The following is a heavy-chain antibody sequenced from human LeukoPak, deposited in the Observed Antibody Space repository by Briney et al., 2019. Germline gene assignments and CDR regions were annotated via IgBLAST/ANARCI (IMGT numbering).Heavy chain of an antibody. J-gene: IGHJ4*02. V-gene: IGHV4-59*12. CDR3: ARDRGTWNDDGFDY. CDR1: GGSISSYY. CDR2: IYYSGST. Sequence: PSETLSLTCTVSGGSISSYYWSWIRQPPGKGLEWIGYIYYSGSTNYNPSLKSRVTMSVDTSKNQFSLKLSSVTAADTAVYYCARDRGTWNDDGFDYWGQGTLVTVSS. D-gene: IGHD1-1*01.